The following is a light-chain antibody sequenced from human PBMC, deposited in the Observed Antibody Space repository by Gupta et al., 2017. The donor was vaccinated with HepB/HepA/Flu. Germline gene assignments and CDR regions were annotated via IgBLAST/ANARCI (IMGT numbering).Light chain of an antibody. Sequence: QSALTQPASVSGSPGQSITFSCTGSPRDVGSYNLVSWYQQHPGKAPKLIIYDVDKLPSGVSIRFSGSRSGNTASLTISGLQAEDEADYYCCSYGPTRLFGGGTKLTVL. J-gene: IGLJ2*01. CDR2: DVD. CDR3: CSYGPTRL. V-gene: IGLV2-23*02. CDR1: PRDVGSYNL.